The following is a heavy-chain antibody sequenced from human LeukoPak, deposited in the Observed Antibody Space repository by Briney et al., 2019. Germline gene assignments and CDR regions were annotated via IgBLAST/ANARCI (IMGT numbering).Heavy chain of an antibody. CDR2: ISYDGSNK. V-gene: IGHV3-30*18. J-gene: IGHJ4*02. D-gene: IGHD3-10*01. Sequence: GGSLRLSCAASGFTFSSYGMHWVRQAPGKGLEWVAVISYDGSNKYYADPVKGRFTISRDNSKNTLYLQMNSLRAEDTAVYYCAKGHYGSGSWDYWGQGTLVTVSS. CDR1: GFTFSSYG. CDR3: AKGHYGSGSWDY.